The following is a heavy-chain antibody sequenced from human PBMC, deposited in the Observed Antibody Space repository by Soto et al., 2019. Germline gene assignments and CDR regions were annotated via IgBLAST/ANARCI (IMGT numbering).Heavy chain of an antibody. Sequence: QVQLVQSGAEVKKPGSSVKVSCKASGGTFSSYAISWVRQAPGQGLEWMGGISPIFGTANYAQRVQGRVTITADQSTSPDYMELRSLRSEDTAVYYCARATYYDMLWAYLYYYYGLDVWGQGNTVTVSS. D-gene: IGHD3-9*01. J-gene: IGHJ6*01. CDR3: ARATYYDMLWAYLYYYYGLDV. CDR1: GGTFSSYA. CDR2: ISPIFGTA. V-gene: IGHV1-69*12.